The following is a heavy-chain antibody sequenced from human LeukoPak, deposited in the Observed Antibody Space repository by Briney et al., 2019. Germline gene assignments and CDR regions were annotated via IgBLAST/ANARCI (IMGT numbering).Heavy chain of an antibody. D-gene: IGHD3-22*01. CDR1: GGTFSSYA. J-gene: IGHJ4*02. Sequence: ASVKVSCKASGGTFSSYAISWVRQAPGQGLEWMGGIIPIFGTANYAQKFQGRVTITADESTSTAYMELSSLRSEDTAVYYCARDVYYDSSGYYWDFDYWGQGTLVTVSS. CDR2: IIPIFGTA. V-gene: IGHV1-69*01. CDR3: ARDVYYDSSGYYWDFDY.